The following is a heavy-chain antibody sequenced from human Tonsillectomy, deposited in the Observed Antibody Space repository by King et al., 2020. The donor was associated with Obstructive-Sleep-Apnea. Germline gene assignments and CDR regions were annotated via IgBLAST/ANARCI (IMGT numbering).Heavy chain of an antibody. J-gene: IGHJ6*02. D-gene: IGHD6-19*01. Sequence: QLVQSGAEVKKPGASVKVSCKASGYTFTSYDITWVRQATGQGLEWMGWMNPNSGNTGYANQFQGRVTMTRNTSITTAYMELSILRSEDTALYYCARRAGGAVGDVWGQGTTVTVSS. CDR1: GYTFTSYD. V-gene: IGHV1-8*01. CDR3: ARRAGGAVGDV. CDR2: MNPNSGNT.